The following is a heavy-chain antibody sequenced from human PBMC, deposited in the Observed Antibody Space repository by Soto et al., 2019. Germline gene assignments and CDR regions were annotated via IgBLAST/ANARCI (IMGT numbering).Heavy chain of an antibody. CDR1: GFGVRSTYF. J-gene: IGHJ4*02. Sequence: SETLSLTCVVSGFGVRSTYFWGWIRQPPGKGLEWIGSVHHDGNAYYPPSVLGRVTISVDTANNQVSLSLRSVTAEDTATYYCGRIIGATSVDSWGKGIRGTVS. D-gene: IGHD1-26*01. CDR2: VHHDGNA. CDR3: GRIIGATSVDS. V-gene: IGHV4-38-2*01.